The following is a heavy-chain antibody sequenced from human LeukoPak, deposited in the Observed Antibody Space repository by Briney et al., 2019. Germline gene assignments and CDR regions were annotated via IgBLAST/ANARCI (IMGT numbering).Heavy chain of an antibody. V-gene: IGHV1-46*01. Sequence: ASVKVSCKASGYTFTNYYMHWVRQAPGQGLEWMGIINPSGDSTNYAQKFQGRVTMTRDTSTSTVYMELSSLRSEDTAVYYCAGDADDSSGYSNFDYWGQGTLVTVSS. J-gene: IGHJ4*02. D-gene: IGHD3-22*01. CDR3: AGDADDSSGYSNFDY. CDR1: GYTFTNYY. CDR2: INPSGDST.